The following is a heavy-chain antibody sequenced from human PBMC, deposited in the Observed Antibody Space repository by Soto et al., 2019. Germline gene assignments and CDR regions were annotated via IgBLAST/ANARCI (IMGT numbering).Heavy chain of an antibody. J-gene: IGHJ4*02. Sequence: EVQLVESGGGLVQPGRSLRLSCAASGFTFDDYAMHWVRQAPGKGLEWVSGISWNSGSIGYADSVKGRFTISRDNAKNSLYLQMNSLRAEDTALYYCANAARDYYDISGATYYFDYWGQGTLVTVSS. CDR1: GFTFDDYA. V-gene: IGHV3-9*01. CDR2: ISWNSGSI. D-gene: IGHD3-22*01. CDR3: ANAARDYYDISGATYYFDY.